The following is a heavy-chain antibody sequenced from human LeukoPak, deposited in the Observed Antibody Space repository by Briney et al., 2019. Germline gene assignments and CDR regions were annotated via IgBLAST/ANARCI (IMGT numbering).Heavy chain of an antibody. CDR3: ATPRVNYYYDSTGYGFDH. CDR2: ISWNSGSI. J-gene: IGHJ5*02. D-gene: IGHD3-22*01. V-gene: IGHV3-9*01. CDR1: GFTFDDYA. Sequence: PGGSLRLSCAASGFTFDDYAMPWVRQAPGKGLEWVSGISWNSGSIGYADSVKGRFTISRDNAKNSLYLQMNSLRAEDTAVYYCATPRVNYYYDSTGYGFDHWGQGTLVTVSS.